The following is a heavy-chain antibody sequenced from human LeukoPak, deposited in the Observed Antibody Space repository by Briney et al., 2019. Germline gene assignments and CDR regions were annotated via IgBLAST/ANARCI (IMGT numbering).Heavy chain of an antibody. CDR3: ARVRSYYDTSGYYALDS. D-gene: IGHD3-22*01. V-gene: IGHV1-69*04. CDR1: GGTFSSYA. Sequence: SVKVSCKASGGTFSSYAISWVRQAPGQGLEWMGRIIPILGIANYAQKFQGRVTITADKSTSTAYMELSSLRSEDTAVYYCARVRSYYDTSGYYALDSWGQGTLVTVSS. J-gene: IGHJ4*02. CDR2: IIPILGIA.